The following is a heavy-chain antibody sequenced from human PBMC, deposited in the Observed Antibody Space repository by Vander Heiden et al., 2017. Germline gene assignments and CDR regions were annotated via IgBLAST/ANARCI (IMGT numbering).Heavy chain of an antibody. Sequence: EVQLVESGGGLVQPGRSLRLSCAASGFTFDDYAMHWVRQAQGKGLEWVSGISWNSGSIGYADSVKGRFTISRDNAKNSLYLQMNSLRAEDTALYYCAREGYSSGWYGAGFDYWGQGTLVTVSS. D-gene: IGHD6-19*01. J-gene: IGHJ4*02. CDR1: GFTFDDYA. CDR2: ISWNSGSI. V-gene: IGHV3-9*01. CDR3: AREGYSSGWYGAGFDY.